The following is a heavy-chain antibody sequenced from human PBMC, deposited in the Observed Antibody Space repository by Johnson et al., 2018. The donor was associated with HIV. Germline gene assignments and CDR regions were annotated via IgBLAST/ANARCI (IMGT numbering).Heavy chain of an antibody. J-gene: IGHJ3*02. CDR1: GFTFSNAW. D-gene: IGHD6-19*01. CDR2: IKSKTDGGTT. Sequence: VQLVESGGGLVKPGGSLRLSCAASGFTFSNAWMSWVRQAPGKGLEWVGRIKSKTDGGTTDYAAPVKGRFTISRDNAKNSLYLQMNSLRAEDTAVYDWARDSGGMYSSGWYGLGAFDIWGQGTMVTVSS. CDR3: ARDSGGMYSSGWYGLGAFDI. V-gene: IGHV3-15*01.